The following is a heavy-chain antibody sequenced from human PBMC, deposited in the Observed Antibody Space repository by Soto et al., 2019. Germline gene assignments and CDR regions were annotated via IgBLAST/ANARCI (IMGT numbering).Heavy chain of an antibody. D-gene: IGHD2-2*01. V-gene: IGHV3-7*01. CDR1: GFTFSTYW. Sequence: EVQLVESGGGLVQPGGSLRLSCAASGFTFSTYWMSWVRQAPGTGLEWVANIKQDGSEKYYGDSVKGRFTISRDNAKNSLYLQMTSLRAEDTAVYYCASVSCGSTGCYGRWFDPWGQGTLVTVSS. CDR3: ASVSCGSTGCYGRWFDP. CDR2: IKQDGSEK. J-gene: IGHJ5*02.